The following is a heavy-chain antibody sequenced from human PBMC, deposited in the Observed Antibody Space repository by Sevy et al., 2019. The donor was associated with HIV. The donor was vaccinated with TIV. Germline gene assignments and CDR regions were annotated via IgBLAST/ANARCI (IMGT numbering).Heavy chain of an antibody. V-gene: IGHV4-34*01. D-gene: IGHD3-10*01. Sequence: SETLPLTCAVYGGSFSDYYWNWIRQPPGKGLEWIGEINHSGSTNYNPTLKSRVTISVDTSKNQFSLKLNSVTAADTAVYYCARGKRVIIRGLIIAGGYYYFDNWGQGTLVTVSS. CDR2: INHSGST. J-gene: IGHJ4*02. CDR3: ARGKRVIIRGLIIAGGYYYFDN. CDR1: GGSFSDYY.